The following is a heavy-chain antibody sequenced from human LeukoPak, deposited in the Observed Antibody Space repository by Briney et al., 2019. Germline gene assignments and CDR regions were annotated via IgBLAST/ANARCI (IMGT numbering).Heavy chain of an antibody. CDR3: ASSLWFGELLKN. D-gene: IGHD3-10*01. CDR2: IYYSGST. J-gene: IGHJ4*02. V-gene: IGHV4-59*01. Sequence: PSETLSLTCTVSGGSISSYYWSWIRQPPGKGLEWIGYIYYSGSTNYNPSLKSRVTISVDTSKNQFSLKLSSVTAADTAVYYCASSLWFGELLKNWGQGTLVTVSS. CDR1: GGSISSYY.